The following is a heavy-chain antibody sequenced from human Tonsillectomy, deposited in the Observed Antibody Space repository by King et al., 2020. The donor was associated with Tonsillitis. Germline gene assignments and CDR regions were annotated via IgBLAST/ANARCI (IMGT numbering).Heavy chain of an antibody. Sequence: VQLVESGGGLVKPGGSLRLSCTASGFTFSDSYMSWIRQAPGKGLEWVSYICSSGHTLYYADSVKGRFTISRDNAKNSLDLQMNSLRAEDTAVYYCAREGSIVVVPAAGPNWFDPWGQGTLVTVSS. CDR2: ICSSGHTL. J-gene: IGHJ5*02. V-gene: IGHV3-11*01. D-gene: IGHD2-2*01. CDR1: GFTFSDSY. CDR3: AREGSIVVVPAAGPNWFDP.